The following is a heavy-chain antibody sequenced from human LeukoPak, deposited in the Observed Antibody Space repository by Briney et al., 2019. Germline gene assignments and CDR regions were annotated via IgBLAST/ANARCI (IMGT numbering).Heavy chain of an antibody. Sequence: GTSVKVSCKASGSTFTDYYMYWVRQAPGQGLEWIGRINPNSGGTNYAQKFQGRVTMTRDTSISTAYMELSSLRSDDTAFYYCARAPPNSGSYYRLHSWFDPWGQGTLVTVSS. D-gene: IGHD3-10*01. CDR2: INPNSGGT. V-gene: IGHV1-2*06. J-gene: IGHJ5*02. CDR1: GSTFTDYY. CDR3: ARAPPNSGSYYRLHSWFDP.